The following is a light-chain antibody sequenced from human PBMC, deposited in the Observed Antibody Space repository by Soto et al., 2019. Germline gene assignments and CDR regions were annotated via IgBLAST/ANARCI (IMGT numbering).Light chain of an antibody. J-gene: IGKJ2*01. CDR3: QQSYSTPHT. Sequence: DIQMTQSPSSLSASVGDRVTITCRASQTINKYLNWYHQKAGQAPKLLMYATSNFKSGVPSRFSGSGSGTHFTLTISSLQPEDFGTYYCQQSYSTPHTFGHGTKLEI. V-gene: IGKV1-39*01. CDR2: ATS. CDR1: QTINKY.